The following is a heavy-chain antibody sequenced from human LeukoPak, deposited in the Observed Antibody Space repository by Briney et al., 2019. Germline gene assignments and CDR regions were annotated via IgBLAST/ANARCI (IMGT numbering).Heavy chain of an antibody. V-gene: IGHV4-38-2*02. Sequence: SETLSLTCTVSGYSISSGYYWGWIRQPPGKGLEWIGSIYYSGSTYYSPSLKRRVTISVDTSKNQFSLRLSSVTAADTAVYYCARHRYSSGFTSYHMDVWGKGTTVTVSS. CDR1: GYSISSGYY. D-gene: IGHD6-19*01. J-gene: IGHJ6*03. CDR3: ARHRYSSGFTSYHMDV. CDR2: IYYSGST.